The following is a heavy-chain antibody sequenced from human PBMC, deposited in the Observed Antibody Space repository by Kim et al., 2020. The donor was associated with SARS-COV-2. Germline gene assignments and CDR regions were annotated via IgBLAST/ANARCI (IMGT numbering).Heavy chain of an antibody. V-gene: IGHV3-48*03. D-gene: IGHD2-21*01. CDR2: ISGSGQAI. CDR1: EFSFSTYG. CDR3: TREFLYYGFDV. J-gene: IGHJ6*02. Sequence: GGSLRLSCAASEFSFSTYGMNWVRQAPGKGLEWLSYISGSGQAIFYADSVKGRFTISRDNAANSVFLQMNSLTVDDTALYYCTREFLYYGFDVWGQGTTVTVSS.